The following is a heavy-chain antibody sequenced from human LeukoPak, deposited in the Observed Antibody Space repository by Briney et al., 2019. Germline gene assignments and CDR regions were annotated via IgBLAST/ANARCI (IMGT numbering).Heavy chain of an antibody. CDR2: IYYSGST. D-gene: IGHD6-13*01. Sequence: SETLSLTCTVSGGSISSYYWSWLRQPPGKGLEWIGYIYYSGSTNYNPSLKSRVTISVDTSKNQFSLKLSSVTAADTAVYYCARNQQLVLGFDYWGQGTRVNVSS. J-gene: IGHJ4*02. V-gene: IGHV4-59*01. CDR3: ARNQQLVLGFDY. CDR1: GGSISSYY.